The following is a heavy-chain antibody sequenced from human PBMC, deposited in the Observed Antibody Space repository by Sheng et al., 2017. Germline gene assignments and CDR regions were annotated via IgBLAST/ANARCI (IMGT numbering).Heavy chain of an antibody. Sequence: QVQLQQWGAGLLKPSETLSLTCAVYGGSFSGYYWSWIRQPPGKGLEWIGEINHSGSTNYNPSLKSRVTISVDTSKNQFSLKLSSVTAADTAVYYCARGKRFRLSHYGSGSPWFDPWGQGTLVTVSS. CDR3: ARGKRFRLSHYGSGSPWFDP. CDR1: GGSFSGYY. D-gene: IGHD3-10*01. J-gene: IGHJ5*02. CDR2: INHSGST. V-gene: IGHV4-34*01.